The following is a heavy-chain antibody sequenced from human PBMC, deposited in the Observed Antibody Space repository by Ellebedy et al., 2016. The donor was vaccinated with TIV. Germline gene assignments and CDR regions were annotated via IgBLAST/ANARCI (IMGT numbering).Heavy chain of an antibody. V-gene: IGHV4-34*01. CDR2: INHSGST. J-gene: IGHJ6*02. D-gene: IGHD3-10*01. Sequence: MPSETLSLTCTVSGASFSSYYSSWLRQPPGKGIAWTGEINHSGSTNYNPSLKSRVIISVDTSKDQFSLKLSSVTAADTAVYYCARLLITMVYGMDVWGQGTTVTVSS. CDR1: GASFSSYY. CDR3: ARLLITMVYGMDV.